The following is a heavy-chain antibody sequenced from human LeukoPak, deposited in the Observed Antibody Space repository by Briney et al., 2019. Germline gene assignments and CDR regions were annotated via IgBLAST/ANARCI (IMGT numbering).Heavy chain of an antibody. CDR3: ARASGVRHYYYMDV. J-gene: IGHJ6*03. CDR2: INHSGST. D-gene: IGHD2-8*01. Sequence: SETLSLTCAVYGGSFSGYYWSWIRQPPGKGLEWIGEINHSGSTNYNPSLKSRVTISVDTSKNQFSLKLSSVTAADTAVYYCARASGVRHYYYMDVWGKGTTVTVSS. V-gene: IGHV4-34*01. CDR1: GGSFSGYY.